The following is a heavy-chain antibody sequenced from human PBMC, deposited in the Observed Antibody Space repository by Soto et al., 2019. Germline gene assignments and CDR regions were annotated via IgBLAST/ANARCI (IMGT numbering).Heavy chain of an antibody. Sequence: QVQLVQSGAEVKKPGSSVKVSCKASGGTFSSYGISWVRQAPGQGLEWMGGIIPIFGTANYAQKFQGRVMMSADKSTTTAYMERSSLRSEDTAVYYCARDGISGMNVWGQGTTVTVSS. V-gene: IGHV1-69*14. CDR2: IIPIFGTA. J-gene: IGHJ6*02. CDR3: ARDGISGMNV. CDR1: GGTFSSYG. D-gene: IGHD2-15*01.